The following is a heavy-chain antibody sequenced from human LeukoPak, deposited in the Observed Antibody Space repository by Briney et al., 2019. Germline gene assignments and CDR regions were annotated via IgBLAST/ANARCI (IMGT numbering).Heavy chain of an antibody. Sequence: GGSLRLSCAASGFIFSSNAMSWVRQAPGKGLEWVSTISGFGESTYYADPVKGRFTISRDNSKNTLSLQMNSLRAEDTAVYYCAKGGHYSPFDPWGQGTLVTVSS. CDR3: AKGGHYSPFDP. D-gene: IGHD3-22*01. J-gene: IGHJ5*02. V-gene: IGHV3-23*01. CDR1: GFIFSSNA. CDR2: ISGFGEST.